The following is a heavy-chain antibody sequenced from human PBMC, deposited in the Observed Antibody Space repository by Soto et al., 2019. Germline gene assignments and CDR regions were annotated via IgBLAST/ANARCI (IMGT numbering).Heavy chain of an antibody. V-gene: IGHV1-69*13. CDR1: GGTFSSYA. D-gene: IGHD3-22*01. Sequence: SVKVSCKASGGTFSSYAISWVLQAPGQGLEWMGGIIPIFGTANYAQKFQGRVTITADESTSTAYMELSSLRSEDTAVYYCASYYDSSGYPFDYWGQGTLVTVSS. J-gene: IGHJ4*02. CDR3: ASYYDSSGYPFDY. CDR2: IIPIFGTA.